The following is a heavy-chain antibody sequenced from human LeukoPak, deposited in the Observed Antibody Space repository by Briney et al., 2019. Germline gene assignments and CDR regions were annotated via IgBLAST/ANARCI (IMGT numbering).Heavy chain of an antibody. CDR3: AKDSGAYGSGSYPVNAFDI. J-gene: IGHJ3*02. Sequence: AGGSLRLSCAASGFTFSTYSMNWVRQAPGKGLEWVSYISSSGSTIYYADSVKGRFTISRDNAKNSLYLQMNSLRAEDTALYYCAKDSGAYGSGSYPVNAFDIWGQGTMVTVSS. CDR1: GFTFSTYS. V-gene: IGHV3-48*01. D-gene: IGHD3-10*01. CDR2: ISSSGSTI.